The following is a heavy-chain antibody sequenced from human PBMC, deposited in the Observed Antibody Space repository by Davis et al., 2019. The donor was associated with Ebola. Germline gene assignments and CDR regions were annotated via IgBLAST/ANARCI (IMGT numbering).Heavy chain of an antibody. Sequence: AASVKVSCKASGYTFTSYDINWVRQATGQGLEWMGWMNPNSGNTGYAQKFQGWVTMTRDTSISTAYMELSRLRSDDTAVYYCARDGIAAAGTRYYYYGMDVWGQGTTVTVSS. CDR3: ARDGIAAAGTRYYYYGMDV. D-gene: IGHD6-13*01. CDR2: MNPNSGNT. J-gene: IGHJ6*02. V-gene: IGHV1-8*01. CDR1: GYTFTSYD.